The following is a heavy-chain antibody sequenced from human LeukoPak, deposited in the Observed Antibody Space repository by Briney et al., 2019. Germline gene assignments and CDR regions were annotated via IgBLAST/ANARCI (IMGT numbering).Heavy chain of an antibody. CDR1: GFTFSDCY. CDR3: ARARCSGGSCYVLYYYYGMDV. Sequence: PGGSLRLSCAASGFTFSDCYMSWIRQAPGKGLEWVSYISSSGSTIYYADSVKGRFTISRDNAKNSLYLQMNSLRAEDTAVYYCARARCSGGSCYVLYYYYGMDVWGQGTTVTVSS. V-gene: IGHV3-11*01. D-gene: IGHD2-15*01. CDR2: ISSSGSTI. J-gene: IGHJ6*02.